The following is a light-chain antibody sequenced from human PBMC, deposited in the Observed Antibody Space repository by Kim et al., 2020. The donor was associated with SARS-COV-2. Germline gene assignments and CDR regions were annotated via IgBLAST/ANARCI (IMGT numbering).Light chain of an antibody. Sequence: RQAPHVTGTGKNNNVGKQGAAWLQQTQGHPPKVLSDRNNNRRSGISERFSASRSGNTASLIVTGLQSDDEADYYCSAWDISLNAVVFGGGTQLTVL. CDR3: SAWDISLNAVV. J-gene: IGLJ3*02. CDR1: NNNVGKQG. V-gene: IGLV10-54*01. CDR2: RNN.